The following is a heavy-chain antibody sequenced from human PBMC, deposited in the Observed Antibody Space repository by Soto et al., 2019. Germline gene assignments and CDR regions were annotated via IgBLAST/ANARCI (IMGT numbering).Heavy chain of an antibody. D-gene: IGHD1-26*01. Sequence: GESLRISCKGAGYSFTGYWIGWVRQMPGKGLEWMGIIYPGDSDTRYSPSFQGQVTISADKSISTAYLQWSSLKASDTAMYYCARPPYSGSYTEVAFDIWGQGTMVTVSS. CDR2: IYPGDSDT. J-gene: IGHJ3*02. V-gene: IGHV5-51*01. CDR1: GYSFTGYW. CDR3: ARPPYSGSYTEVAFDI.